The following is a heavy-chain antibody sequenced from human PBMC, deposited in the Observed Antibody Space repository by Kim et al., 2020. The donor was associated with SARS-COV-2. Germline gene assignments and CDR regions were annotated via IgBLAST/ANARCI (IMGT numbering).Heavy chain of an antibody. CDR3: VGGGQLLPIDY. V-gene: IGHV4-4*02. Sequence: TNSNPSLKSRVTISVDKSKNQVALKLSSVTAADTAVYYCVGGGQLLPIDYWGQGTLVTVSS. J-gene: IGHJ4*02. D-gene: IGHD2-2*01. CDR2: T.